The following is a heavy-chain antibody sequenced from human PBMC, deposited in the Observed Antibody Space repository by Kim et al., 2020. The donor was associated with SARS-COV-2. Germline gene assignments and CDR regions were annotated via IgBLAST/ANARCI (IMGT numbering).Heavy chain of an antibody. V-gene: IGHV4-39*01. CDR2: IYYFETT. CDR3: TRHPVRYYFDY. Sequence: SETLSLTCSVSGGSISGSDHYWGWIRRAPGKGLEWIGSIYYFETTYYNPSLNSRVTISVDMSTNQLSLELTSVTAADTAVYYCTRHPVRYYFDYWGQGVLVTVSS. J-gene: IGHJ4*02. CDR1: GGSISGSDHY.